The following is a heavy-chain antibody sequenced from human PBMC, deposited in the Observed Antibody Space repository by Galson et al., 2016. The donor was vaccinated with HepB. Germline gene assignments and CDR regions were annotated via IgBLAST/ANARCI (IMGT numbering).Heavy chain of an antibody. CDR3: AKTLRMLNMSPNWYGLDV. Sequence: SLRLSCAASGFTFSTNAMSWVRLAPGRGLEWVSGISGGSTNTIYANSVKGRFTISRDNSKNTLYLRMDRLRDEDTAVYHCAKTLRMLNMSPNWYGLDVWGLGTTVTVS. V-gene: IGHV3-23*01. J-gene: IGHJ6*02. D-gene: IGHD1-14*01. CDR2: ISGGSTNT. CDR1: GFTFSTNA.